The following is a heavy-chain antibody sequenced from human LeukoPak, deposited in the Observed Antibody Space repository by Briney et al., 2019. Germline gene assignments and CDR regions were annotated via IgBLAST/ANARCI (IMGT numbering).Heavy chain of an antibody. J-gene: IGHJ6*02. CDR1: GGSITGYY. V-gene: IGHV4-4*07. CDR2: IYSGGST. D-gene: IGHD5-24*01. CDR3: ATGRDADSARGYYDMDV. Sequence: SETLSLTCTVSGGSITGYYWTWIRQPAGKGLEWIGRIYSGGSTNYNPPLKSRVTMSVDTSKNQSSLKLSSVTAADTAVYCCATGRDADSARGYYDMDVWGQGTTVTVSS.